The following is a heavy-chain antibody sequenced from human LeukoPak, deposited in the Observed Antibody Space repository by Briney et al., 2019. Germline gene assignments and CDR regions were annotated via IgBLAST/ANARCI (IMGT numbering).Heavy chain of an antibody. Sequence: GGSLRLSCVASGFTFSNYWMHWVRLAPGKGLEWVANIKQDGSEKYYVDSVKGRFTISRDNAKNSLYLQMNSLRAEDTAVYYCARAYMDVWGKGSTVTVSS. V-gene: IGHV3-7*01. J-gene: IGHJ6*03. CDR2: IKQDGSEK. CDR1: GFTFSNYW. CDR3: ARAYMDV.